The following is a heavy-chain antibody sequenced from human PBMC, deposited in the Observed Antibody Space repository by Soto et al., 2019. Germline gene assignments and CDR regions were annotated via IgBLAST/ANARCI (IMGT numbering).Heavy chain of an antibody. V-gene: IGHV6-1*01. CDR2: TYYRSKWFN. D-gene: IGHD2-2*01. CDR3: ARLVRNSRLAS. J-gene: IGHJ5*01. Sequence: PSQTLSLTCAISGDSVSSNSVVWNWIRQSPSRGLEWLGRTYYRSKWFNDYAVSVKGRISINPDTSNNQFSLQLNSVTPDDTAVYYCARLVRNSRLASWGQGTLVIVSS. CDR1: GDSVSSNSVV.